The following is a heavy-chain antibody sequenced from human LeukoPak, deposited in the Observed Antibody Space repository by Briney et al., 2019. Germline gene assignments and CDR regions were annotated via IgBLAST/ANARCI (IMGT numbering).Heavy chain of an antibody. Sequence: PSETLSLTCAVYGGSFSGYYWSWIRQPPGKGLEWMGEINQSGSTNYNPSLKSRVTISVDTSKNQFSLKLSSVTAADTAVYYCARAKLYYYGSGSPRWFDPWGQGALVTVSS. J-gene: IGHJ5*02. D-gene: IGHD3-10*01. V-gene: IGHV4-34*01. CDR3: ARAKLYYYGSGSPRWFDP. CDR1: GGSFSGYY. CDR2: INQSGST.